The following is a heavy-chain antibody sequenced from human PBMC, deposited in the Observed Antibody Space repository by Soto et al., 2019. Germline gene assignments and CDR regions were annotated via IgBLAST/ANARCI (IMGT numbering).Heavy chain of an antibody. D-gene: IGHD1-26*01. J-gene: IGHJ4*02. CDR3: ARGRGGVGATSDY. CDR2: INHSGST. V-gene: IGHV4-34*01. Sequence: QVQLQQWGAGLLKPSETLSLTCAVYGGSFSGYYWSWIRQPPGKGLEWIGEINHSGSTNYNPSLKSRVTISVDTSKNQFSLELSSVTAADTAVYYCARGRGGVGATSDYWGQGTLVTVSS. CDR1: GGSFSGYY.